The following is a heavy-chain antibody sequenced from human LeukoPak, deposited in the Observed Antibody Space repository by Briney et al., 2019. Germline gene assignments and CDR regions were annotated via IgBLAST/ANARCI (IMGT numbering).Heavy chain of an antibody. V-gene: IGHV4-30-2*01. CDR2: IYHSGST. Sequence: SQTLSLTCTVSGGSISSGGYYWSWIRQPPGKGLEWIGYIYHSGSTYYNPSLKSRVTISVDRSKNQFSLKLSSVTAADTAVYYCARFVVVPAASYYFDYWGQGTLVTVSS. CDR1: GGSISSGGYY. CDR3: ARFVVVPAASYYFDY. J-gene: IGHJ4*02. D-gene: IGHD2-2*01.